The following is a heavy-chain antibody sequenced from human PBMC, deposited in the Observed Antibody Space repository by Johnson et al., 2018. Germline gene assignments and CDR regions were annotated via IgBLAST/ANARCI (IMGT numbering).Heavy chain of an antibody. CDR1: GFTSGDYA. Sequence: VQLQQSGGGLVQPGRSLRLYWTASGFTSGDYAMRWFRQAPGKGLEWLCFIRSKAYGGTTEYAASVKGRFTISRADSKSIAYLQMNGLKTEDTAVYYCSRVRSRNAAEYFQHWGQGTLVTVSS. J-gene: IGHJ1*01. CDR3: SRVRSRNAAEYFQH. CDR2: IRSKAYGGTT. V-gene: IGHV3-49*03.